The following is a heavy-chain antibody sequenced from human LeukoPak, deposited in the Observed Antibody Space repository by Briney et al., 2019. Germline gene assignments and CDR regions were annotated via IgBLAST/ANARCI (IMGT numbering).Heavy chain of an antibody. J-gene: IGHJ4*02. Sequence: PGGSLRLSCAASGFTFSTYELNWVRQAPGKGLEWVSYISGDGDTIYYADSVKGRFTISRDNAKNSLYLQMNRLRAEDTGLYYCASYFDFWSGYHPGGEVGYWGQGTLVTVSS. D-gene: IGHD3-3*01. CDR3: ASYFDFWSGYHPGGEVGY. V-gene: IGHV3-48*03. CDR2: ISGDGDTI. CDR1: GFTFSTYE.